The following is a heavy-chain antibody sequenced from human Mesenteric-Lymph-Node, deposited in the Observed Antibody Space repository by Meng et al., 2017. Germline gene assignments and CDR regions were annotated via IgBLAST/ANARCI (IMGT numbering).Heavy chain of an antibody. CDR3: VRSSGWVKTGFDP. Sequence: PQVQALGPGLVKPSEALSLTCSVSGGSISTSGYYWGWIRQPPGKGLEWIGSIGHSGFTYYTPSLKSRVTVSIDTSRNQFSLWLTSVTAADTAVYYCVRSSGWVKTGFDPWGQGTLVTVSS. V-gene: IGHV4-39*01. D-gene: IGHD6-19*01. J-gene: IGHJ5*02. CDR1: GGSISTSGYY. CDR2: IGHSGFT.